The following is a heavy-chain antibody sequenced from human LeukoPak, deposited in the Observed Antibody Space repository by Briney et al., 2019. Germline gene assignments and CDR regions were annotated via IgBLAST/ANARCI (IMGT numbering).Heavy chain of an antibody. CDR2: SRDKHNSYST. J-gene: IGHJ3*02. Sequence: GGSLRLSSAASGFTLSDYSMDWVRQVPGKGLQWLGRSRDKHNSYSTEYAASVQGRFSISRDGSKNSLYLQMNCLRTDDTAVYFCARRIVGADPASDIWGQGTMVTVSS. D-gene: IGHD1-26*01. CDR1: GFTLSDYS. CDR3: ARRIVGADPASDI. V-gene: IGHV3-72*01.